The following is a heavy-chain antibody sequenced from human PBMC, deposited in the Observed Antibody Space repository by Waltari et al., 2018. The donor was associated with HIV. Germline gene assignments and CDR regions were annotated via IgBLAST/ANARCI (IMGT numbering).Heavy chain of an antibody. CDR1: GVCYSSVA. Sequence: EVHVLASVAPSVQPGERVGVSCVLSGVCYSSVAMAWVGQSAGKGLEWLGLLCGSSSDVFYAYSVRGRFTISRDNSEKTLFLQMNSLGAEDTATYFCATSWGYCGSGRCFYPFEYWGPGTLVTVSS. CDR3: ATSWGYCGSGRCFYPFEY. V-gene: IGHV3-23*01. J-gene: IGHJ4*02. D-gene: IGHD2-2*01. CDR2: LCGSSSDV.